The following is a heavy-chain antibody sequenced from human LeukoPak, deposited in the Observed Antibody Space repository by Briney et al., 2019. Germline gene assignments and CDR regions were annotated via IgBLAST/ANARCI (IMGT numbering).Heavy chain of an antibody. V-gene: IGHV3-21*01. CDR3: ARDQVSVAGTGIDY. CDR2: ISGSSNYI. CDR1: GFTFNTYF. Sequence: GGSLRLSCAASGFTFNTYFLNWVRQAPGKGLEWVSSISGSSNYIYYADSVKGRFTISRDNAKNSLYLQMNSLRAEDTAVYYCARDQVSVAGTGIDYWGQGTLITVSS. J-gene: IGHJ4*02. D-gene: IGHD6-19*01.